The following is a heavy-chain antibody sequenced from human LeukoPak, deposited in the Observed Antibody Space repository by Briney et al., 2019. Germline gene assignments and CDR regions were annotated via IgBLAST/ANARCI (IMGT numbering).Heavy chain of an antibody. CDR3: ARDLPYSGSYYAY. Sequence: GGSLRLSCAASGFTFSTYWMSWVRQAPGKGLEWVANIKGDGSEKYYVDSVKGRFTISRDNAENSLYLQMNSLRAEDTAVYYCARDLPYSGSYYAYWGQGTLVTVSS. D-gene: IGHD1-26*01. V-gene: IGHV3-7*01. CDR2: IKGDGSEK. J-gene: IGHJ4*02. CDR1: GFTFSTYW.